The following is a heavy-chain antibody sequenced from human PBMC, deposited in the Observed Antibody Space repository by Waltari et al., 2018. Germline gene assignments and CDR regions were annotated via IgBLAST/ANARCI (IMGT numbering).Heavy chain of an antibody. D-gene: IGHD3-10*01. CDR2: LYHAGNT. CDR1: SFNVSSYY. Sequence: EVQLVESGGHLIQPGGSLRLSCAASSFNVSSYYMNWVRQAPGKGREGVSILYHAGNTYYADSVKGRFTFSRDNSKNTLYLQMNSLRAEDTAVYYCARGNTKYGMDVWGQGTTVTVSS. J-gene: IGHJ6*02. CDR3: ARGNTKYGMDV. V-gene: IGHV3-53*01.